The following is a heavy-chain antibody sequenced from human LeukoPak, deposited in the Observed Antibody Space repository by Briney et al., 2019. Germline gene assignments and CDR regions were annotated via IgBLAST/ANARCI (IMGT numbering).Heavy chain of an antibody. Sequence: GESPKISCKGSGYSFTRYWIGWVRPMPGKGLEWVGIIYPGDSDTRYSPSFQGQVTISADKSISTAYLQWSSLKASDTAMYYCARPCSGGSCYSSYDAFDIWGQGTMVTVSS. V-gene: IGHV5-51*01. D-gene: IGHD2-15*01. CDR1: GYSFTRYW. J-gene: IGHJ3*02. CDR3: ARPCSGGSCYSSYDAFDI. CDR2: IYPGDSDT.